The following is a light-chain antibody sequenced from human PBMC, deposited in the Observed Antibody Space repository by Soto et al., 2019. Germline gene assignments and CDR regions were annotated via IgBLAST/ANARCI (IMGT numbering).Light chain of an antibody. CDR3: SPYKSSSTLRV. Sequence: QSVLTQPASVSGSPGQSITISCTGTSSDVGDYDFVSWYQQHPGKAPKLMIYEVSNRPSGVSNRFSGSKSGNTASLTISGLQAEDEAEYYCSPYKSSSTLRVFGSGTKVTV. J-gene: IGLJ1*01. CDR1: SSDVGDYDF. V-gene: IGLV2-14*01. CDR2: EVS.